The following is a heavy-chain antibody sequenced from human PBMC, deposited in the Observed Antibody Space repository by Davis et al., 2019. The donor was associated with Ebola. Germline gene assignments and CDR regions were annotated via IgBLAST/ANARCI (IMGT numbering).Heavy chain of an antibody. D-gene: IGHD6-19*01. J-gene: IGHJ4*02. CDR3: ARGPVAGTPFDY. Sequence: SETLSLTCTVSGGSVSSGSYYWSWIRQPPGKGLEWIGYIYYSGSTNYNPSLKSRVTISVDTSKNQFSLKLSSVTAADTAVYYCARGPVAGTPFDYWGQGTLVTVSS. V-gene: IGHV4-61*01. CDR2: IYYSGST. CDR1: GGSVSSGSYY.